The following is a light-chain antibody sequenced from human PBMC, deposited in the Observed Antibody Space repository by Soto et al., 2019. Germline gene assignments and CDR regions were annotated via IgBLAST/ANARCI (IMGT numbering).Light chain of an antibody. CDR2: GNS. Sequence: QSVLTQPPSVSGAPGQRVTISCTGSSSNIGAGYDVHWYQQLPGTAPKPLMYGNSNRPSGVPDRFSGSKSGTSASLAITGLQAEDGADYYCQSYDSSLRVVVFGGGTKLTVL. V-gene: IGLV1-40*01. CDR3: QSYDSSLRVVV. CDR1: SSNIGAGYD. J-gene: IGLJ2*01.